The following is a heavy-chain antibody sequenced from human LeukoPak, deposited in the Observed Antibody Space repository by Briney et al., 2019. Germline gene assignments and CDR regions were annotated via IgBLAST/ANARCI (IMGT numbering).Heavy chain of an antibody. J-gene: IGHJ4*02. CDR1: GFTFSSYE. D-gene: IGHD5-24*01. V-gene: IGHV3-48*03. CDR3: ARERQRWLQLTFIDY. CDR2: ISSSGSTI. Sequence: GGSLRLSCAASGFTFSSYEMNWVRQAPGKGLEWVSYISSSGSTIYYADSVKGRFTISRDNAKNSLYLQMNSLRAEDTVVYYCARERQRWLQLTFIDYWGQGTLVTVSS.